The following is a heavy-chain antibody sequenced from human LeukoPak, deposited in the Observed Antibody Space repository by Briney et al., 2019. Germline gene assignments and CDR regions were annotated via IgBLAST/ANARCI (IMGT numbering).Heavy chain of an antibody. J-gene: IGHJ4*02. CDR1: GYTFTSYG. V-gene: IGHV1-69*04. Sequence: GASVNVSCKASGYTFTSYGISWVRQAPGQGLEWMGRIIPILGIANYAQKFQGRVTITADKSTSTAYMELSSLRSEDTAVYYCARANSSSFGPYYFDYWGQGTRVTVSS. CDR3: ARANSSSFGPYYFDY. CDR2: IIPILGIA. D-gene: IGHD6-13*01.